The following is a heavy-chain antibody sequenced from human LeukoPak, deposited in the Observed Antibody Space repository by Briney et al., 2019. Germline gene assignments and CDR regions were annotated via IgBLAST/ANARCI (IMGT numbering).Heavy chain of an antibody. Sequence: SETLSLTCTVPGGSISGYYWSWIRQPAGEGLEWIGRIYTSGGTNYNPSLKSRVTMSVDTSKNQFSLKLSPVTAADTAVYYCARGDMGATNLYYYYMDVWGKGTTVTVSS. CDR2: IYTSGGT. J-gene: IGHJ6*03. CDR1: GGSISGYY. CDR3: ARGDMGATNLYYYYMDV. V-gene: IGHV4-4*07. D-gene: IGHD1-26*01.